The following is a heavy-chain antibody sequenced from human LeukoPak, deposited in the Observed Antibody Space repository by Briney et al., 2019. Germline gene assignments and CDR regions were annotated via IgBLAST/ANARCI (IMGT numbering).Heavy chain of an antibody. CDR2: IRGDAGST. V-gene: IGHV3-20*04. D-gene: IGHD7-27*01. J-gene: IGHJ4*02. Sequence: GGSLRLSCAASGFTFDAFGTTWVRQAPGKGLEWVSAIRGDAGSTGYADSVKGRFTISRDNAKNSLYLQMNSLRVEDTALYYCARVWAWGSGNYFDNWGQGTLVTVSS. CDR3: ARVWAWGSGNYFDN. CDR1: GFTFDAFG.